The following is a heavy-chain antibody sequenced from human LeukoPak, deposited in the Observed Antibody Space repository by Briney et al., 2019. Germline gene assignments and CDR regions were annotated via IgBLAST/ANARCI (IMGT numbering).Heavy chain of an antibody. D-gene: IGHD4-23*01. CDR1: GGSISSYY. CDR2: IYHSGST. CDR3: ATLTTVVTAYYFDH. Sequence: SSETLSLTCTVSGGSISSYYWSWIRQPPGKGLEWIGYIYHSGSTDYNPSLKSRVTISVDTSKSQFSLKLTSVTAADTAVYYCATLTTVVTAYYFDHWGQGTLVTVSS. V-gene: IGHV4-4*09. J-gene: IGHJ4*02.